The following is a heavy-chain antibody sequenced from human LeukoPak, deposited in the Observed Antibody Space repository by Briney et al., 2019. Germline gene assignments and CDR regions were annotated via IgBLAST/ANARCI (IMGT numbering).Heavy chain of an antibody. CDR3: ARDQGGGGAFDI. Sequence: SVKVSCKAAGGTISNYVISWVRQAPGQGLEWMGGIIPIFTTANYAQKFQGRVTITADESTSTAYMELSSLRSEDTAVYYCARDQGGGGAFDIWGQGTMVTVSS. CDR2: IIPIFTTA. D-gene: IGHD3-16*01. CDR1: GGTISNYV. J-gene: IGHJ3*02. V-gene: IGHV1-69*13.